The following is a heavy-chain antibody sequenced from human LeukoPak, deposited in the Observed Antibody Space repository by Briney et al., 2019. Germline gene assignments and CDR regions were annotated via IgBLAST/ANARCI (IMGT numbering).Heavy chain of an antibody. Sequence: PGGSLRLSCAAPGFTFSDYYMSWIRQAPGEGVEWVSYISSSGSPIYYVASVKGRFTLSRDNAKNSLFLQMNSLTAEHTAVYYCARDPPGILPGYFDYWGQGALVT. D-gene: IGHD3-9*01. CDR3: ARDPPGILPGYFDY. V-gene: IGHV3-11*01. CDR1: GFTFSDYY. CDR2: ISSSGSPI. J-gene: IGHJ4*02.